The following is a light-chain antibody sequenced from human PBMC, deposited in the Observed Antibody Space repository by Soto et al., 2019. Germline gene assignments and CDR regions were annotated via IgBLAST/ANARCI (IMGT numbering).Light chain of an antibody. CDR3: QQYSSYFT. Sequence: DIPMTQSPSTLSASVGDTVTITCRASQSISAWVAWYRQIPGKAPKLLIYDASSLESGVPSRFSGSGSGTEFTLTISSLQPDDFATYYCQQYSSYFTFGQGTKLEIK. J-gene: IGKJ2*01. CDR2: DAS. V-gene: IGKV1-5*01. CDR1: QSISAW.